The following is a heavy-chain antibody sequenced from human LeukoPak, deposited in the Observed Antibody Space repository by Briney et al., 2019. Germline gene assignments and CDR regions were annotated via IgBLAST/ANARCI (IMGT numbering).Heavy chain of an antibody. CDR1: GFTFSSYG. Sequence: GGSLRLSCAASGFTFSSYGMHWVRQAPGKGLEWVAFIRYDGSNKYYADSVKGRFTISRDNSKNTLYLQMNSLRAEDTAVYYCAKPPYCSGGSCYYFDYWGQGTLVTVSS. CDR2: IRYDGSNK. D-gene: IGHD2-15*01. J-gene: IGHJ4*02. V-gene: IGHV3-30*02. CDR3: AKPPYCSGGSCYYFDY.